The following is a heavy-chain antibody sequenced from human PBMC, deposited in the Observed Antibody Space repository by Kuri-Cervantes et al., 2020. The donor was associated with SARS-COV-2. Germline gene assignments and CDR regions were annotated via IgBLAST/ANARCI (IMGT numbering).Heavy chain of an antibody. CDR1: GFTFSSYW. CDR2: IKQDGSEK. J-gene: IGHJ4*02. V-gene: IGHV3-7*03. D-gene: IGHD3-10*01. Sequence: GESLKISCAASGFTFSSYWMSWVRQAPGKGLEWVANIKQDGSEKYYVDSVKGRFTISRDNAKNSLYLQMNSLRSDDTAVYYCARDAPMVRGAPHDYWGQGTLVTVSS. CDR3: ARDAPMVRGAPHDY.